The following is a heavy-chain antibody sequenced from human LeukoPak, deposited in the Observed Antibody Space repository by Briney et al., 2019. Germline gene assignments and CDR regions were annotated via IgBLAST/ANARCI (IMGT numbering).Heavy chain of an antibody. CDR2: IIPILGIA. J-gene: IGHJ4*02. V-gene: IGHV1-69*04. D-gene: IGHD2-21*01. CDR1: GGTFSSYA. Sequence: ASVKVSCKASGGTFSSYAISWVRQAPGQGLEWMGRIIPILGIANYAQKFQGRVTITADKSTSTAYMELSSLRSEDTAVYYCARDAAYCGGDCSAYFDYWGQGTLVTVSS. CDR3: ARDAAYCGGDCSAYFDY.